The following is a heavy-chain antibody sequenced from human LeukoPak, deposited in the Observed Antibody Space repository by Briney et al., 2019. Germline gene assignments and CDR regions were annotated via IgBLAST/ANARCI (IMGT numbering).Heavy chain of an antibody. Sequence: PSETLSLTCTVSGGSISSSSYYWGWIRQPPGKGLEWIGSIYYSGSTYYNPSLKSRVTISVHTSKNQFSLKLSSVTAADTAVYYCARGAAGGLIAAGGVDYWGQGTLVTVSS. J-gene: IGHJ4*02. D-gene: IGHD6-13*01. CDR1: GGSISSSSYY. CDR3: ARGAAGGLIAAGGVDY. V-gene: IGHV4-39*07. CDR2: IYYSGST.